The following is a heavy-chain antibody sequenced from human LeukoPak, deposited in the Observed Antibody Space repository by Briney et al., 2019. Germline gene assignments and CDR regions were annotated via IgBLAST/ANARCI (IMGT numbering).Heavy chain of an antibody. Sequence: GGSLRLSCAASGFTVSSNYMSWVRQAPGKGLEWVSVIYSGGSTYYADSVKGRFTISRHNSKNTLYLQMNSLRAEDTAVYYCAANWNDDLFVDFHIWGQGTMVTVSS. CDR1: GFTVSSNY. CDR3: AANWNDDLFVDFHI. CDR2: IYSGGST. J-gene: IGHJ3*02. D-gene: IGHD1-1*01. V-gene: IGHV3-53*04.